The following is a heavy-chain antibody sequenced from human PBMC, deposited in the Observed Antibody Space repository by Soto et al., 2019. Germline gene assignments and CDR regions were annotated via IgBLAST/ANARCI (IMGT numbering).Heavy chain of an antibody. CDR3: ARDRVTRGYFDY. V-gene: IGHV4-31*03. J-gene: IGHJ4*02. D-gene: IGHD3-10*01. CDR1: GGSISSGGYY. Sequence: SETLSLTCTVSGGSISSGGYYWSWIRQHPGKGLEWIGYIYYSGSTYYNPSLKSRVTISVDTSKNQFSLKLSSVTAADTAVYYCARDRVTRGYFDYWGQGTLVTVSS. CDR2: IYYSGST.